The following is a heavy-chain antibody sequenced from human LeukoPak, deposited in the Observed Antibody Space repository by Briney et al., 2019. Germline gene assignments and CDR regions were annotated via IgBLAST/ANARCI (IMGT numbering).Heavy chain of an antibody. Sequence: SETLSLTCTVSGGSISSYYWSWIRQPPGKGLEWIGYIYYSGSTNYNPSLKSRVTISVGTSKNQFSLKLSSVTAADTAVYYCAGGRGLYSFYAFNVWGQGTMVTVSS. J-gene: IGHJ3*01. CDR2: IYYSGST. CDR1: GGSISSYY. V-gene: IGHV4-59*01. CDR3: AGGRGLYSFYAFNV. D-gene: IGHD5-18*01.